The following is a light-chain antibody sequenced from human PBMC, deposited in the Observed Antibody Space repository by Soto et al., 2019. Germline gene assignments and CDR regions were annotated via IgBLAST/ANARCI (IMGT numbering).Light chain of an antibody. Sequence: EIVLTQSPGTLSLSPGERATLSCRASQSVSSSYLAWYQQKPGQAPRLLIYGASSRATGIPDRFSGSGSGTDFTLTISTLEPEDFAVYYCQQYAGLPYTFCQGTKLEIK. CDR3: QQYAGLPYT. V-gene: IGKV3-20*01. CDR1: QSVSSSY. CDR2: GAS. J-gene: IGKJ2*01.